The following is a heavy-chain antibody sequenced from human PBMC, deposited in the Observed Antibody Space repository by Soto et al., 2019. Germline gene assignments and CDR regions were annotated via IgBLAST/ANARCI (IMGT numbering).Heavy chain of an antibody. Sequence: GGSLRLSCAASGFTFSNYGMSWVRQAPGKGLEWVSTISGSGDSTYYADSVKGRFTISRDNSKNTLYLQMNSLRAEDTAVYYCASKLTYGGSPDYWGQGTLVTVSS. V-gene: IGHV3-23*01. J-gene: IGHJ4*02. D-gene: IGHD4-17*01. CDR3: ASKLTYGGSPDY. CDR2: ISGSGDST. CDR1: GFTFSNYG.